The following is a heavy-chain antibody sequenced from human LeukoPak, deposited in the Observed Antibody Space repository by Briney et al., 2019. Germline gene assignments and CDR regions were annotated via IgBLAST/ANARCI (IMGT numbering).Heavy chain of an antibody. CDR1: GFTFSSYS. J-gene: IGHJ6*02. CDR2: ISSSSSYI. Sequence: GGSLRLSCAASGFTFSSYSMNWVRQAPGKGLEWVSSISSSSSYIYYADSVKGRFTISRDNAKNSLYLQMNSLRAEDTAVYYCARDWGLYCSSTSCSAYYYYYGMDVWGQGTTVTVSS. D-gene: IGHD2-2*01. V-gene: IGHV3-21*01. CDR3: ARDWGLYCSSTSCSAYYYYYGMDV.